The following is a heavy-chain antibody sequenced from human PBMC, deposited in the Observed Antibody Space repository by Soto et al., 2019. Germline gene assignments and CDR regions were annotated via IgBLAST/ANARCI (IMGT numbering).Heavy chain of an antibody. CDR2: IYYSGST. V-gene: IGHV4-59*01. CDR1: GGSISSYY. J-gene: IGHJ5*02. D-gene: IGHD2-8*01. Sequence: NPSETLSLTCTVSGGSISSYYWSWIRQPPGKGLEWIGYIYYSGSTNYNPSLKSRVTISVDTSKNQFSLKLSSVTAADTAVYYCARAGVRNTNGVCYDPWGQGTLVTVSS. CDR3: ARAGVRNTNGVCYDP.